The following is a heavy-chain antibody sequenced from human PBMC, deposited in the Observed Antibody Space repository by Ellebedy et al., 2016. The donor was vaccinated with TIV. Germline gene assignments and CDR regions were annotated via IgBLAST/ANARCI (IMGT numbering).Heavy chain of an antibody. Sequence: PGGSLRLSCAASGFTVSSSYMTWVRQAPGKGLEWVSVVYSGGNTYYADSVKGRFTISRDNSKNTLSLEMNSLRVDDTAVYFRARGPVRYTQKGGFLDYWGQGTLVTVSS. V-gene: IGHV3-53*01. D-gene: IGHD3-16*01. CDR1: GFTVSSSY. J-gene: IGHJ4*02. CDR2: VYSGGNT. CDR3: ARGPVRYTQKGGFLDY.